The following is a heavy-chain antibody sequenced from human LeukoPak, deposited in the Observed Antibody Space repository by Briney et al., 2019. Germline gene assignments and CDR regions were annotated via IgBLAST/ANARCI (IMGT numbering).Heavy chain of an antibody. CDR1: GFTFDDYG. CDR2: INWNGGST. J-gene: IGHJ4*02. CDR3: AKDRRAGSYDY. V-gene: IGHV3-20*04. D-gene: IGHD3-10*01. Sequence: GGSLRLSCAASGFTFDDYGMSWVRQAPGKGLEWVSGINWNGGSTYYADSVKGRFTISRDNSKNTLYLQMNSLRAEDTAVYYCAKDRRAGSYDYWGQGTLLTVSS.